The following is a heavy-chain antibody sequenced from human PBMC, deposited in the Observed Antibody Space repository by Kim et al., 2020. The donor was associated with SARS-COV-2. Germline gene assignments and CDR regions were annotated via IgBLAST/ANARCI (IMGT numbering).Heavy chain of an antibody. D-gene: IGHD5-18*01. V-gene: IGHV3-7*03. CDR1: RFTFSSYW. Sequence: GGSLRLSCAASRFTFSSYWMSWVRQAPGKGLEWVANIKQDGSEKYYVDSVKGRFTISRDNAKNSLYLQMNSLRAEDTAVYYCARDYLQLRSSFDYSGQGT. J-gene: IGHJ4*02. CDR2: IKQDGSEK. CDR3: ARDYLQLRSSFDY.